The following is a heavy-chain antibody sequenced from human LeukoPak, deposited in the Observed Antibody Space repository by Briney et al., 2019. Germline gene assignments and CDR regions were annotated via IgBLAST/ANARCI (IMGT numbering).Heavy chain of an antibody. Sequence: GGSLRLSCAASGFTFSSYGMHWVRQAPGKGLEWVAVISYDGSNKYYADSVKGRFTISRDNSKNTLYLQMNSLRAEDTAVYYCAKDQMDSSGWYGAFDIWGQGTMVTVSS. V-gene: IGHV3-30*18. CDR1: GFTFSSYG. J-gene: IGHJ3*02. CDR2: ISYDGSNK. D-gene: IGHD6-19*01. CDR3: AKDQMDSSGWYGAFDI.